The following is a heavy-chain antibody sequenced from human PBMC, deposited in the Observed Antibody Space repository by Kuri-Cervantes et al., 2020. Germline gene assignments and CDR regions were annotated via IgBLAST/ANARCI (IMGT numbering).Heavy chain of an antibody. CDR3: ARGVSGYDSPADYYYGMDV. CDR2: IIPIFGTA. V-gene: IGHV1-69*13. Sequence: SVKVSCKASGGTFSSYAISWVRQAPGQGLEWMGGIIPIFGTANYAQKFQGRVTITADESTGTAYMELSSLRSEDTAVYYCARGVSGYDSPADYYYGMDVWGQGTTVTVSS. J-gene: IGHJ6*02. CDR1: GGTFSSYA. D-gene: IGHD5-12*01.